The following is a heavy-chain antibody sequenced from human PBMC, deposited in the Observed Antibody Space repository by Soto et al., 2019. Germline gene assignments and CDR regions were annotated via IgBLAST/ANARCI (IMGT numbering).Heavy chain of an antibody. Sequence: QVQLVESGVGVVQPGRSLRLSCAASGFTFSHYGIHWVRRAPGKGLEWLAVISYDGSNKHYADSVKGRFTVSRDNSKNTLYLQMNSLRAEDTAVYFCARYSGKYQGPIDYWGQGTLVTVSS. V-gene: IGHV3-30*03. J-gene: IGHJ4*02. CDR1: GFTFSHYG. CDR3: ARYSGKYQGPIDY. CDR2: ISYDGSNK. D-gene: IGHD1-26*01.